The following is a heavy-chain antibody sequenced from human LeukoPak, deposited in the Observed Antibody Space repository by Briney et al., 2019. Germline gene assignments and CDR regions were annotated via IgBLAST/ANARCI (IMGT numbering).Heavy chain of an antibody. J-gene: IGHJ6*03. CDR1: GFSFSVYS. V-gene: IGHV3-48*01. D-gene: IGHD3-16*01. CDR2: ISASSGTI. CDR3: ARRSEFGVLYYMDV. Sequence: GGSLRLSCAASGFSFSVYSMNWVRQAPGKGLEWVSYISASSGTIYYADSVKGRFTISGDNAKNSLYLQMNSLRGDDTAVYYCARRSEFGVLYYMDVWGKGTTVTVSS.